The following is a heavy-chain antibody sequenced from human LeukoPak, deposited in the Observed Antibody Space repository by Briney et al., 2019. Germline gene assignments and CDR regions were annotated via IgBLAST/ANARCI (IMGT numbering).Heavy chain of an antibody. V-gene: IGHV1-69*04. CDR1: GGTFISYA. D-gene: IGHD5-18*01. Sequence: SVKVSCKASGGTFISYAISWVRQAPGQGLEWMGRIIPILGIANYAQKFQGRVTITADKSTSTAYMELSSLRSEDTAVYYCARGTDTAMVSMDVWGQGTTVTVSS. CDR3: ARGTDTAMVSMDV. CDR2: IIPILGIA. J-gene: IGHJ6*02.